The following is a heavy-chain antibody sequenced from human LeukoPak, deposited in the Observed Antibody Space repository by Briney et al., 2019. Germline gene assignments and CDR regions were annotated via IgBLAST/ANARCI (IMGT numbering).Heavy chain of an antibody. CDR3: ARALLSPSMVRGVKLPSYYFDY. V-gene: IGHV1-18*01. D-gene: IGHD3-10*01. J-gene: IGHJ4*02. CDR1: GYTFTSYG. CDR2: ISAYNGNT. Sequence: GASVKVSCKASGYTFTSYGISWVRQATGQGLEWMGWISAYNGNTNYAQKLQGRVTMTTDTPTSTAYMELRSLRSDDTTVYYCARALLSPSMVRGVKLPSYYFDYWGQGTLVTVSS.